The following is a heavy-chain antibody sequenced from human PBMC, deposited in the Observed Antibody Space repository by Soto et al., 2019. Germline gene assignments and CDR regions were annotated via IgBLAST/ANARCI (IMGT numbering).Heavy chain of an antibody. Sequence: SETLSLTCAVSGDSIISTNWCRWVRQAPDKVLELRGEINHGGSINYNPPLKSRVTISMDNYSNHFPIKLNVMTAADTADYYCARVRKYCSRCFCWQDHWRQGTLVTVSS. D-gene: IGHD2-2*01. CDR3: ARVRKYCSRCFCWQDH. CDR2: INHGGSI. V-gene: IGHV4-4*02. CDR1: GDSIISTNW. J-gene: IGHJ4*02.